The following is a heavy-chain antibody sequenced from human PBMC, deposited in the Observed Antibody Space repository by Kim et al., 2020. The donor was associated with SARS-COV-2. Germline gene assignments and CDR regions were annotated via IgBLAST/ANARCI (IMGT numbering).Heavy chain of an antibody. V-gene: IGHV1-18*04. Sequence: ASVKVSCKASGYTFTSYGISWVRQAPGQGLEWMGWISAYNGNTNYAQKLQGRVTMTTDTSTSTAYMELRSLRSDDTAVYYCARDGLRFLEWLLFVYWGQGTLVTVSS. CDR3: ARDGLRFLEWLLFVY. J-gene: IGHJ4*02. CDR1: GYTFTSYG. D-gene: IGHD3-3*01. CDR2: ISAYNGNT.